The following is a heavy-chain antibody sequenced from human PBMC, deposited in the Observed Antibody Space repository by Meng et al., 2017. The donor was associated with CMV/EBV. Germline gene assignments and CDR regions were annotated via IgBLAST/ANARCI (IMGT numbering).Heavy chain of an antibody. CDR1: GYTFTGYY. CDR3: ARVLLRFLEWLSDYGMDV. CDR2: ITPMSGGT. D-gene: IGHD3-3*01. J-gene: IGHJ6*02. Sequence: ASVKVSCKASGYTFTGYYIHWVRQAPGHGLEWMGWITPMSGGTNYAQNFQDRVTMTRDTSTNTAYMELSRVRSDDTAVYYCARVLLRFLEWLSDYGMDVWGQGTTVTVSS. V-gene: IGHV1-2*02.